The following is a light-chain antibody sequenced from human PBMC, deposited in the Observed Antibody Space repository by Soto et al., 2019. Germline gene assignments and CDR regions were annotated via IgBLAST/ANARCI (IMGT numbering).Light chain of an antibody. CDR3: QQYNSYWT. J-gene: IGKJ1*01. CDR1: QSISSW. V-gene: IGKV1-5*03. Sequence: DIQMTQSLSTLSASVGDRGTIPCRASQSISSWLAWYQQKPGKAPNLLIYKASSLEGGVPSRFSGSGSGTEFTLTISSLQPDDFATYYCQQYNSYWTFGQGTKVDIK. CDR2: KAS.